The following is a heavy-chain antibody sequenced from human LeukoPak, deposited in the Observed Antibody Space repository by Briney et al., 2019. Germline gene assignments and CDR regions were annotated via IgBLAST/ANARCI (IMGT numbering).Heavy chain of an antibody. Sequence: SETLSLTCTVSGGSISSYYWSWIRQPAGKGLEWIGRIYTSGSTNYNPSLKSRVTMSVDTSKNQFSLKLSCVTAADTAVYYCAREGLTMVRGVIISNWFDPWGQGTLVTVSS. D-gene: IGHD3-10*01. J-gene: IGHJ5*02. CDR2: IYTSGST. V-gene: IGHV4-4*07. CDR3: AREGLTMVRGVIISNWFDP. CDR1: GGSISSYY.